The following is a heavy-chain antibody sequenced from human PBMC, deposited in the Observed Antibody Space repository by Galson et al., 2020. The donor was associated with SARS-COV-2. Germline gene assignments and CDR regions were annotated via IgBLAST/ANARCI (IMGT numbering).Heavy chain of an antibody. D-gene: IGHD6-19*01. V-gene: IGHV4-59*08. CDR2: SYYSGST. CDR1: GVSISSYY. CDR3: AGHDSGWGGPYYYGMDV. Sequence: ETSETLSLTCTVSGVSISSYYCSWIRQPPGKGLEWIGYSYYSGSTNYNPSLQSRVAISVDTSKNQFSLKLSSVTTADTAVYYCAGHDSGWGGPYYYGMDVWGHGTTVTVSS. J-gene: IGHJ6*02.